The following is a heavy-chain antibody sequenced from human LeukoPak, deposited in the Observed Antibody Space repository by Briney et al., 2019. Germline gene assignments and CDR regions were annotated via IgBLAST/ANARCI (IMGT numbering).Heavy chain of an antibody. CDR1: GFTFSSYG. J-gene: IGHJ4*02. Sequence: GGSLRLSCAASGFTFSSYGMHWVRQAPGKGLEWVAVIWYDGSNKYYADSVRGRFTVSRDNSKNTLYLQMNSLRGEDTAVYYCAKDPRYSSGYWGQGTLVTVSA. D-gene: IGHD6-19*01. V-gene: IGHV3-33*06. CDR2: IWYDGSNK. CDR3: AKDPRYSSGY.